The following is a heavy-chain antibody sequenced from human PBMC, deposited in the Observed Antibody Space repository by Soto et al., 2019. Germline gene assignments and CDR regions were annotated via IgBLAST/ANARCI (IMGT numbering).Heavy chain of an antibody. CDR3: ASSPTAARIAFDI. D-gene: IGHD6-6*01. CDR1: GFTFSSYE. Sequence: GGSLRLSCAASGFTFSSYEMNWVRQAPGKGLEWVSYISSSGSTIYYADSVKGRFTISRDNAKNSLYLQMNSLRAEDTAVYYCASSPTAARIAFDIWGQGTMVTVSS. CDR2: ISSSGSTI. J-gene: IGHJ3*02. V-gene: IGHV3-48*03.